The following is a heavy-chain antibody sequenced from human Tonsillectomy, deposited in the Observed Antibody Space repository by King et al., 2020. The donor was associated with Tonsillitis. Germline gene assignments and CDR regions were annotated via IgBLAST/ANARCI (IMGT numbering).Heavy chain of an antibody. CDR1: GFTFSDAW. V-gene: IGHV3-15*01. J-gene: IGHJ4*02. Sequence: VQLVESGGGLVKPGGSLRLSCAASGFTFSDAWMSWVRQAPGKGLEWVGRIKSKTDGETTDYIAPVRGRFAVSRDDARNSLYLQMNSLQTEDTAVYYCTTTRRVTAAGTGGDFANWGQGTQVTVSS. D-gene: IGHD6-13*01. CDR2: IKSKTDGETT. CDR3: TTTRRVTAAGTGGDFAN.